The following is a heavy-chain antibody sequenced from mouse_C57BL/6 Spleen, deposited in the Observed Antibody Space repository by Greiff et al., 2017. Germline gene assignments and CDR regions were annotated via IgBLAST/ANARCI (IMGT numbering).Heavy chain of an antibody. CDR3: ARSGPYAMDY. V-gene: IGHV1-82*01. J-gene: IGHJ4*01. CDR1: GYAFSSYW. Sequence: QVQLQQSGPELVKPGASVKISCKASGYAFSSYWMNWVKQRPGKGLEWIGRIYPGDGDTNYNGKFKGKATLTADKSSSTAYLQLSSLTSEDAAVCSCARSGPYAMDYWGQGTSVTVSS. CDR2: IYPGDGDT.